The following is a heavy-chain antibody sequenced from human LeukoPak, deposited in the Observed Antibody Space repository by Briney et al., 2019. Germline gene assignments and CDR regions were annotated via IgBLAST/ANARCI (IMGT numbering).Heavy chain of an antibody. J-gene: IGHJ4*02. V-gene: IGHV3-48*03. CDR3: VRYSGTYKWVFDY. CDR1: GFTFRNYE. D-gene: IGHD1-26*01. Sequence: PGGSLRLSCVASGFTFRNYEMNWVRQAPGKGLQWVSYISSSGTTIYYADSVKGRFTISRDNAKNSLYLQMNSLRAEDTAVYYCVRYSGTYKWVFDYWGQGTLVTVSS. CDR2: ISSSGTTI.